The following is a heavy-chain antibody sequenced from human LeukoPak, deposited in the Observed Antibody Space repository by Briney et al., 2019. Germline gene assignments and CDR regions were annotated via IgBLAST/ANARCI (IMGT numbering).Heavy chain of an antibody. CDR3: ARDRGDYAADP. CDR1: GGSISSGDYY. V-gene: IGHV4-30-4*01. Sequence: SETLSLTCTVSGGSISSGDYYWSWIRQPPGKGLEWIGYIYYSGSTYYNPSLKSRVTISVGTSKNQFSLKLSSVTAADTAVYYCARDRGDYAADPWGQGTLVTVSS. D-gene: IGHD4-17*01. CDR2: IYYSGST. J-gene: IGHJ5*02.